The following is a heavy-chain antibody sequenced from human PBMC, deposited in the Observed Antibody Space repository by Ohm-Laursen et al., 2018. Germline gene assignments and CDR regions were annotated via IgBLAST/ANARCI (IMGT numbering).Heavy chain of an antibody. Sequence: ASVKVSCKASGYSFNSNHMQWLRQAPGQGLEWMGTIKSTDDTRTYAQKFQGRVTMTKDRSTSTVYMELSSLRSDDTAVYYCARDFEWATDVWGQGTLVTVSS. V-gene: IGHV1-46*02. J-gene: IGHJ6*02. D-gene: IGHD3-3*01. CDR3: ARDFEWATDV. CDR1: GYSFNSNH. CDR2: IKSTDDTR.